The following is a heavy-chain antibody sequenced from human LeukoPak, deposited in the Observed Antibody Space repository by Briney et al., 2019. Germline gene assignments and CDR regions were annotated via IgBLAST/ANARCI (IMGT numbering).Heavy chain of an antibody. CDR3: ARVGYYDSSGYPRY. V-gene: IGHV1-2*02. D-gene: IGHD3-22*01. CDR1: GYTFTGYY. Sequence: ASVKVSCKASGYTFTGYYMHWVRQAPGQGLEWMGWINPNSGGTNYAQKFQGRVTMTRDTSISTAYMELSRLRSDDTAVYYCARVGYYDSSGYPRYWDQGTLVTVSS. CDR2: INPNSGGT. J-gene: IGHJ4*02.